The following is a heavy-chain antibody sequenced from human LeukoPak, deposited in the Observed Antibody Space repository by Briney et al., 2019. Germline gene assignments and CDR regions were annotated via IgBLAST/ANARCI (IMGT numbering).Heavy chain of an antibody. CDR1: GGSISSYY. CDR3: AKDDRLLTNWFDP. D-gene: IGHD3-22*01. J-gene: IGHJ5*02. V-gene: IGHV4-59*08. CDR2: IYYSGST. Sequence: PSETLSLTCTVSGGSISSYYWSWIRQPPGKGLEWIGYIYYSGSTNYNPSLKSRVTISVDTSKNQFSLKLSSVTAADTAIYYCAKDDRLLTNWFDPWGQGTLVTVSS.